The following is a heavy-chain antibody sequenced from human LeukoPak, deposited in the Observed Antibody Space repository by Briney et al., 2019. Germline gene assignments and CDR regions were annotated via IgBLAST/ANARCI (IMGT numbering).Heavy chain of an antibody. D-gene: IGHD1-26*01. Sequence: ASVKVSCKASGYTFTGYYMHWVRQAPGQGLEWMGRINPNSGGTNYAQKFQGRVTMTRDTSISTAYMELSRLRSDDTAVYYCARYSGSYSDAGAYFDYWGQGILVTVSS. J-gene: IGHJ4*02. CDR2: INPNSGGT. CDR3: ARYSGSYSDAGAYFDY. V-gene: IGHV1-2*06. CDR1: GYTFTGYY.